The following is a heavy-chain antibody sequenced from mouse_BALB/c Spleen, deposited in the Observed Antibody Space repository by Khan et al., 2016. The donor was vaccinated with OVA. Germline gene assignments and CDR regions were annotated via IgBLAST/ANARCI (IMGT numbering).Heavy chain of an antibody. CDR1: GYSFTGYT. V-gene: IGHV1-37*01. J-gene: IGHJ3*01. Sequence: VQLQQSGPELVKPGASMKMSCKASGYSFTGYTMNWVKQSHVKNLEWIGLINPYNGGTAYNQKFRGKATLTVDKSSNTAYMEILSLTSEDSAVYYCVRSASYGDYVEAWFAYWGQGTLVTVSA. D-gene: IGHD2-13*01. CDR2: INPYNGGT. CDR3: VRSASYGDYVEAWFAY.